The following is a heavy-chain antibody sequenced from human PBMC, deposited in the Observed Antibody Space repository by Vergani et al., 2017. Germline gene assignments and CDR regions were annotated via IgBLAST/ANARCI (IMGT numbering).Heavy chain of an antibody. CDR3: ARAGTHAGYYFDY. CDR1: GGSFSGYY. CDR2: INHSGST. D-gene: IGHD1-1*01. V-gene: IGHV4-34*01. Sequence: QVQLQQWGAGLLKPSETLSLTCAVYGGSFSGYYWSWIRQPPGKGLEWIGEINHSGSTNYNPSLKSRVTISVDTSKNQFSLKLSSVTAADTAVYYCARAGTHAGYYFDYWGQGTLVTVSS. J-gene: IGHJ4*02.